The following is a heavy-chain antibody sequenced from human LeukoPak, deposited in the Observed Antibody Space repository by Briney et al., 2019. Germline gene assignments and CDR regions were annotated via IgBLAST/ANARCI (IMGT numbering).Heavy chain of an antibody. J-gene: IGHJ6*02. Sequence: PGGSLRLSCAASGFTFSNNAMHWVRQAPGKGLEWVAIISYDGSNEYYGDSVKGRFTISRDNSKNTLYLQMSSLRAEDTAVYYCAKDGTPLGSSYNYYYGMDVWGQGTTVTVSS. CDR1: GFTFSNNA. D-gene: IGHD1-26*01. V-gene: IGHV3-30-3*01. CDR3: AKDGTPLGSSYNYYYGMDV. CDR2: ISYDGSNE.